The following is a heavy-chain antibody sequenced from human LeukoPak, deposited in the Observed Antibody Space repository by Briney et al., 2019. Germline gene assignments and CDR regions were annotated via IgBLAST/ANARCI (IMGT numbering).Heavy chain of an antibody. CDR3: ASLYYDYVWGSYRYGGDFDY. CDR1: GGTFSSYA. V-gene: IGHV1-69*13. J-gene: IGHJ4*02. CDR2: IIPIFGTA. D-gene: IGHD3-16*02. Sequence: ASVKVSCKASGGTFSSYAISWVRQAPGQGLEWMGGIIPIFGTANYAQKFQGRVTITADESTSTAYMELSSLRSEDTAVYYCASLYYDYVWGSYRYGGDFDYWGQGTLVTVSS.